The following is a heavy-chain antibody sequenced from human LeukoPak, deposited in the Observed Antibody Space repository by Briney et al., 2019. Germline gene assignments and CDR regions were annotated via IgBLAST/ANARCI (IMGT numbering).Heavy chain of an antibody. J-gene: IGHJ6*03. CDR3: AKYPGYYYYYMDV. V-gene: IGHV3-23*01. CDR1: GFTFSRHA. Sequence: PGGSLRLSCAASGFTFSRHAMSWVRQAPGKGLEYVSAISASGVSTYYADSVKGRFTLSRDNSNNTLYLQMNSLRAEDTAVYYCAKYPGYYYYYMDVWGKGTTVTVSS. CDR2: ISASGVST.